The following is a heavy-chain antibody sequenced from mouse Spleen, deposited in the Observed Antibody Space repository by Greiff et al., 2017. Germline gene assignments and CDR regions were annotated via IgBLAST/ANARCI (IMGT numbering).Heavy chain of an antibody. Sequence: QVQLQQSGPELVKPGASVKISCKASGYAFSSSWMNWVKQRPGKGLEWIGRIYPGDGDTNYNGKFKGKATLTADKSSSTAYMQLSSLTSEDSAVYFCARWDYGNYVSWGQGTLVTVSA. CDR2: IYPGDGDT. V-gene: IGHV1-82*01. D-gene: IGHD2-1*01. J-gene: IGHJ3*01. CDR1: GYAFSSSW. CDR3: ARWDYGNYVS.